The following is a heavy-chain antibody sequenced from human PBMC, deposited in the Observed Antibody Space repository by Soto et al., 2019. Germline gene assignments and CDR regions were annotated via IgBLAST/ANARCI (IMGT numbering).Heavy chain of an antibody. CDR2: MNPNSGNT. D-gene: IGHD1-20*01. V-gene: IGHV1-8*01. J-gene: IGHJ6*02. Sequence: QVQLVQSGAEVKKPGASEKVSCKASGYTFTSYDINWVRQATGQGLEWMGWMNPNSGNTGYAQKFQGRVTMTRNTSISTAYMELSSLRSEDTAVYYCASITRSYYYYGMDVWGQGTTVTVSS. CDR1: GYTFTSYD. CDR3: ASITRSYYYYGMDV.